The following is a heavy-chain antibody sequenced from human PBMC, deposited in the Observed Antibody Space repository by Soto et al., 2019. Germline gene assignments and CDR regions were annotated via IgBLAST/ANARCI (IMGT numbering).Heavy chain of an antibody. V-gene: IGHV3-73*01. CDR2: IRSKANSYAT. J-gene: IGHJ4*02. D-gene: IGHD5-12*01. Sequence: VQLVESGGGLVQPGGSLKLSCAASGFTFSGSAMHWVRQASGKGLEWVGRIRSKANSYATAYAASVKGRFTISRDDSKNTAYLQMNSLKTEDTAVYYCTRPYSGYGDYWGQGTLVTVSS. CDR1: GFTFSGSA. CDR3: TRPYSGYGDY.